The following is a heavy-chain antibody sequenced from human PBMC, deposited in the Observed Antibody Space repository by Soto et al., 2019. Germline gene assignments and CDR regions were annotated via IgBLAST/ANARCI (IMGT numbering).Heavy chain of an antibody. J-gene: IGHJ4*02. CDR1: GGSTSSGDYY. D-gene: IGHD3-22*01. Sequence: SETLSLTCTVSGGSTSSGDYYWSWIRQPPGKGLEWIGYIYYSGSTYYNPSLKSRVTISVDTSKNQFSLKLSSVTAADTAVYYCARLLYYYDSSGYSDYWGQGTLVTVSS. CDR3: ARLLYYYDSSGYSDY. V-gene: IGHV4-30-4*01. CDR2: IYYSGST.